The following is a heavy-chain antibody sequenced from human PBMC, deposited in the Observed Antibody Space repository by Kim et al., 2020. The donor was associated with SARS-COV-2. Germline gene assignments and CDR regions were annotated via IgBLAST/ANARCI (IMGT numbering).Heavy chain of an antibody. V-gene: IGHV3-49*04. CDR1: GFTFGDYT. CDR2: IRVKDDGGTA. Sequence: GGSLRLSCSGSGFTFGDYTMGWVRQAPGKGLERLGFIRVKDDGGTAEYAASVKGRFTILRDDSKSIAYLQMNRLKTEDTAVYYCARGKRSIAARPFDFWGRGTLVTVSS. CDR3: ARGKRSIAARPFDF. D-gene: IGHD6-6*01. J-gene: IGHJ5*01.